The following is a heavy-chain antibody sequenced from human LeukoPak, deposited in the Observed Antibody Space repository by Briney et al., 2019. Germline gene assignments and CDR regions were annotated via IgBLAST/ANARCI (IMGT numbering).Heavy chain of an antibody. CDR2: IYYSGST. J-gene: IGHJ4*02. V-gene: IGHV4-39*01. D-gene: IGHD6-19*01. CDR1: AGSISSSSYY. Sequence: SETLSLTCTVPAGSISSSSYYWGWIRQPPGKGLEWIGSIYYSGSTYYNPSLKSRVTISVDTSKNQFSLKLSSVTAADTAVYYCARGSSGWSYYFDYWGQGTLVTVSS. CDR3: ARGSSGWSYYFDY.